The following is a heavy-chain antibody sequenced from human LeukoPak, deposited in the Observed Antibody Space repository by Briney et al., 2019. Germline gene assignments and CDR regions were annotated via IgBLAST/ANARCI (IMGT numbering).Heavy chain of an antibody. J-gene: IGHJ3*02. CDR2: INHSGST. V-gene: IGHV4-34*01. CDR1: GGSFSGYY. CDR3: ARANQQLDAFDI. Sequence: SETLTLTCAVYGGSFSGYYWSWIRQPPGKGLEWIGEINHSGSTNYNPSLKSRVTISVDTSKNQFSLKLSSVTAADTAVYYCARANQQLDAFDIWGQGTMVTVSS. D-gene: IGHD6-13*01.